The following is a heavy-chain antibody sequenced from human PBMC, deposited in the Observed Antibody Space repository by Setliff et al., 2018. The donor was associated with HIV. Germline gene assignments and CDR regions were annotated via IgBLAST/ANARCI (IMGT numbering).Heavy chain of an antibody. V-gene: IGHV3-7*03. CDR2: IKNDGTEK. J-gene: IGHJ6*03. CDR3: ARDRGAAAGLHYYCYYYMDV. Sequence: GGSLRLSCAASGFTFDRYWMSWLRQAPGKGLEWVANIKNDGTEKFYADSVKGRFTVSRDNSKNALYLQMNSLRAEDTALYYCARDRGAAAGLHYYCYYYMDVWGKGTTVTVSS. CDR1: GFTFDRYW. D-gene: IGHD6-13*01.